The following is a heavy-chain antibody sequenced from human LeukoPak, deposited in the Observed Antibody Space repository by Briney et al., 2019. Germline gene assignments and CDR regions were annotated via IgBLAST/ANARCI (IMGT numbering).Heavy chain of an antibody. V-gene: IGHV3-23*01. CDR1: GFTFTTYV. Sequence: GGSLRLSCAASGFTFTTYVMSWVRQAPGKGLEWVSGISGSGAVTYYADSVKGRSTISKDSSKETLYLQMSSLRAEGTAVYYCATARVRSGFYFDYWGQGTLVTVSS. CDR2: ISGSGAVT. D-gene: IGHD2-21*01. CDR3: ATARVRSGFYFDY. J-gene: IGHJ4*02.